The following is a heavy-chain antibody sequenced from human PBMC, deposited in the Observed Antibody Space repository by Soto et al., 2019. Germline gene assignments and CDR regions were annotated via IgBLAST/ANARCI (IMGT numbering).Heavy chain of an antibody. CDR1: GFTFSSYW. CDR3: AREDSSSSGSRAFDI. D-gene: IGHD6-6*01. CDR2: IKQDGSEK. V-gene: IGHV3-7*03. Sequence: GGSLRLSCAASGFTFSSYWMSWVRQAPGKGLEWVANIKQDGSEKYYVDSVKGRFTISRDNAKNSLYLQMNSLRAEDTDVYFYAREDSSSSGSRAFDIWGQGTMVTVSS. J-gene: IGHJ3*02.